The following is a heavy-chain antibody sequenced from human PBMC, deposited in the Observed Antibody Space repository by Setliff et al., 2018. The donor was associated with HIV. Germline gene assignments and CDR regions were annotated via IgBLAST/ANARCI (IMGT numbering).Heavy chain of an antibody. J-gene: IGHJ4*02. V-gene: IGHV1-2*02. Sequence: GASVKVSCKTSGYSFTGHFLHWVRQAPGHGLEWMGWIDPNSTDTNDALKFQGRVTFTTDTSVSTSYMELERLSADDTAIYYCVKADVLLCDVWGQGTLVTVSS. D-gene: IGHD3-16*01. CDR2: IDPNSTDT. CDR3: VKADVLLCDV. CDR1: GYSFTGHF.